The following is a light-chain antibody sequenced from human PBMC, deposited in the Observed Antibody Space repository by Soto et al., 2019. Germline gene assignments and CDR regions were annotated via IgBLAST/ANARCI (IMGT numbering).Light chain of an antibody. J-gene: IGKJ1*01. Sequence: EIVLTQSPGTLSLSPGERATLSCRASQSVSRTYLAWYQQKPVQAPRLLIYATSSRATGIPDRFSGSGSGTEFTLTISSLQPDDFATYSCQQYSSLPGTFGQGTKVDIK. CDR2: ATS. CDR3: QQYSSLPGT. V-gene: IGKV3-20*01. CDR1: QSVSRTY.